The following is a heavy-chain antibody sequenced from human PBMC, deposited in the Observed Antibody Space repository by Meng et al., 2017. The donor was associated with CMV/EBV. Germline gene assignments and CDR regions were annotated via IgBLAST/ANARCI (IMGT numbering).Heavy chain of an antibody. J-gene: IGHJ4*02. Sequence: LRVMGPEQVKPLEPRSSTGTVSAGSISSSSPHWGWIRKPLGKGLEWIGSIYYSGRTYYNPSLKSRVTISVDTSKNQFSLKLSSVTAADTAVYYCARDAGHYDILTGYSYWGQGTLVTVSS. CDR3: ARDAGHYDILTGYSY. CDR1: AGSISSSSPH. V-gene: IGHV4-39*07. D-gene: IGHD3-9*01. CDR2: IYYSGRT.